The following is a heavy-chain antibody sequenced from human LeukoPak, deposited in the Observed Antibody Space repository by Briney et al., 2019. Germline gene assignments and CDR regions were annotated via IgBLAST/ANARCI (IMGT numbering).Heavy chain of an antibody. V-gene: IGHV1-69*13. Sequence: SVKVSCKASGGTFSSYAISWVRQAPGQGLEWMGGIIPIFGTANYAQKFQGRVTITADESTSTAYMELSSLRSEDTAVYYCARDRGSLVYGYYDYWGQGTLVTVSS. CDR3: ARDRGSLVYGYYDY. CDR1: GGTFSSYA. D-gene: IGHD2-8*01. J-gene: IGHJ4*02. CDR2: IIPIFGTA.